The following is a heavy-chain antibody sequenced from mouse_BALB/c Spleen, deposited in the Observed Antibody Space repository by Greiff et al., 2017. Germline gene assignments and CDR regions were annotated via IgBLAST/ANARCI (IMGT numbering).Heavy chain of an antibody. D-gene: IGHD3-1*01. Sequence: EVKLMESGPSLVKPSQTLSLTCSVTGDSITSGYWNWIRKFPGNKLEYMGYISYSGSTYYNPSLKSRISITRDTSKNQYYLQLNSVTTEDTATYYCARYGARYWYFDVWGAGTTVTVSS. V-gene: IGHV3-8*02. CDR3: ARYGARYWYFDV. CDR2: ISYSGST. CDR1: GDSITSGY. J-gene: IGHJ1*01.